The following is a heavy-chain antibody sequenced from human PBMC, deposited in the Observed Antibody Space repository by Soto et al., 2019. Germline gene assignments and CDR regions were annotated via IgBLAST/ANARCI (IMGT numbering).Heavy chain of an antibody. J-gene: IGHJ5*02. V-gene: IGHV3-23*01. CDR1: GFTFSSYA. Sequence: EVQVLESGGGLVQPGGSLRLSCAASGFTFSSYAMYWVRQAPGKGLEWVSAISGSGGSTHYADSVKGRFTISRDNSKNTLYLHMNSLRAEDTAVYYCAKEGSGSGSYFSWGQGTLVSVSP. CDR2: ISGSGGST. CDR3: AKEGSGSGSYFS. D-gene: IGHD1-26*01.